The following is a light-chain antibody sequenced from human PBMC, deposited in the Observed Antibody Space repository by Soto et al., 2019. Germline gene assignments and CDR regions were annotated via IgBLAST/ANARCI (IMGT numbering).Light chain of an antibody. V-gene: IGLV2-14*03. CDR3: CSSTSSSTPWV. J-gene: IGLJ1*01. CDR2: DVS. Sequence: QSVLTQPASVSGSPGQSITISCTGTSSDVGGYNYVSWYQQHPGKAPKLIIYDVSDRPSGISSRFSASKSGNTASLTISGLQAEDEADYYCCSSTSSSTPWVFGTGTKVTVL. CDR1: SSDVGGYNY.